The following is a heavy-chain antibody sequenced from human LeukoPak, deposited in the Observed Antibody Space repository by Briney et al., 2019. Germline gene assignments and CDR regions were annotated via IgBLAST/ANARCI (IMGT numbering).Heavy chain of an antibody. D-gene: IGHD3-10*01. CDR3: ARDEVRFPRVFQH. Sequence: SETLSLTCTVSGGSISSSSYYWSWIRQPAGKGLEWIGRIYISGNTDYNPSLKSRVTISLDTSKDQFSLKLSSVTAADTAVYYCARDEVRFPRVFQHWGQGTLVTVSS. J-gene: IGHJ1*01. CDR1: GGSISSSSYY. CDR2: IYISGNT. V-gene: IGHV4-61*02.